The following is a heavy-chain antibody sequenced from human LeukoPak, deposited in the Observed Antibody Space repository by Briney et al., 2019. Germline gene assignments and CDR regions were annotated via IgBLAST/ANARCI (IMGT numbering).Heavy chain of an antibody. V-gene: IGHV1-8*01. CDR2: MSPNSGNT. Sequence: EALVKVSCKASGYTFTSFDIFWVRQATGQGLEWMGWMSPNSGNTGSAQKFQGRVTFTRDTSISTSFMELSSLRSEDTAIYYCARGRPDTSVPRTYYMDVWGKGTTVTVSS. D-gene: IGHD5-18*01. CDR1: GYTFTSFD. CDR3: ARGRPDTSVPRTYYMDV. J-gene: IGHJ6*03.